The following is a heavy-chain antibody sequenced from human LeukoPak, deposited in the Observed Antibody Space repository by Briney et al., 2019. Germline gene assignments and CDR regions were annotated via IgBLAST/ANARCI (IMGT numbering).Heavy chain of an antibody. CDR2: IIPILGIA. CDR3: ARDGRMVRGDIYLDWFDP. V-gene: IGHV1-69*04. Sequence: SVKVSCKASGGTFSSYTISWVRQAPGQGLEWMGRIIPILGIANYAQKFQGRVTITADKSTSTAYMELSSLRSEDTAVYYCARDGRMVRGDIYLDWFDPWGQGTLVAVSS. D-gene: IGHD3-10*01. CDR1: GGTFSSYT. J-gene: IGHJ5*02.